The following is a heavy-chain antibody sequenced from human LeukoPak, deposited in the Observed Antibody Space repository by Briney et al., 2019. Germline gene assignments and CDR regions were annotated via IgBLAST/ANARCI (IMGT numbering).Heavy chain of an antibody. V-gene: IGHV1-46*01. CDR3: ARDTVTTTHQSTYYYYMDV. Sequence: ASVKVSCKASGYTFTRYYIHWVRQAPGEGLEWMGIINPSAGSTSYAQKFQGRVTMTRDTSTSTVYMELSSLRSDDTAVYYCARDTVTTTHQSTYYYYMDVWGKGTTVTVSS. CDR1: GYTFTRYY. J-gene: IGHJ6*03. D-gene: IGHD4-11*01. CDR2: INPSAGST.